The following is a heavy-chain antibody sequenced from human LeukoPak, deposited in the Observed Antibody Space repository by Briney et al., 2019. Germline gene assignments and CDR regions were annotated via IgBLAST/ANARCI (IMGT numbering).Heavy chain of an antibody. J-gene: IGHJ4*02. V-gene: IGHV3-49*03. CDR3: TRGITTARLYYFDY. D-gene: IGHD4-11*01. CDR2: IRSKAYGGTT. Sequence: PGGSLRLSCTASGFTFGDYHMSWFRQAPGKGLEWVSFIRSKAYGGTTEYAASVKGRFTISRDDSKSIAYLQMNSQRTEDTAVYYCTRGITTARLYYFDYWGQGTLVTVSS. CDR1: GFTFGDYH.